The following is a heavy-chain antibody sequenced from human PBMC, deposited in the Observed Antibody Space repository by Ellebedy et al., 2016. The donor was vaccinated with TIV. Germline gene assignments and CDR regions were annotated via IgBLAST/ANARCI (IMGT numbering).Heavy chain of an antibody. J-gene: IGHJ4*02. CDR1: GFTFSSYA. CDR2: ISYDGSNK. V-gene: IGHV3-30-3*01. D-gene: IGHD6-19*01. CDR3: ARDRMAGDFDY. Sequence: GGSLRLXXAASGFTFSSYAMHWVRQAPGKGLEWVAVISYDGSNKYYADSVKGRFTISRDNSKNTLYLQMNSLRVEDTAVYYCARDRMAGDFDYWGQGTLVTVSS.